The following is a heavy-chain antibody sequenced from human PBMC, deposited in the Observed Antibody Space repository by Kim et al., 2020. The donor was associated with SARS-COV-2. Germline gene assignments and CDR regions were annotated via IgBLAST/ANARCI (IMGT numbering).Heavy chain of an antibody. Sequence: KGRFTIPRDNAKNSLYLQMNSLRAEDTAVYYCARGYYGSGKYYYYYGMDVWGQGTTVTISS. D-gene: IGHD3-10*01. V-gene: IGHV3-11*01. CDR3: ARGYYGSGKYYYYYGMDV. J-gene: IGHJ6*02.